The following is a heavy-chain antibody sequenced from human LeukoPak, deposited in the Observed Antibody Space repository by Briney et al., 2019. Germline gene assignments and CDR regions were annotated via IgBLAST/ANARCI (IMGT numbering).Heavy chain of an antibody. CDR2: MYHSGST. J-gene: IGHJ6*03. CDR3: ATTGYSSGWYEDYYYYYYMDV. Sequence: SETLSLTCTVSGYSISSGYYWGWIRQPPGKGLEWIGSMYHSGSTYYNPSLKSRVTISIDTSKNQFSLKLSSVTAADTAVYYCATTGYSSGWYEDYYYYYYMDVWGKGTTVTVSS. V-gene: IGHV4-38-2*02. D-gene: IGHD6-19*01. CDR1: GYSISSGYY.